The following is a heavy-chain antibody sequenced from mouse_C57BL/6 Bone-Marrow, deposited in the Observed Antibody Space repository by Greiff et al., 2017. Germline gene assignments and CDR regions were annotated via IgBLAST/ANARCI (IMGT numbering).Heavy chain of an antibody. Sequence: EVKLMESGGGLVKPGGSLKLSCAASGFTFSSYAMSWVRQTPEKRLEWVATISDGGSYTYYPDNVKGRFTISRDNAKNNLYLQMSHLKSEDTAMYYCARGPFDYWGQGTSVTVSS. CDR1: GFTFSSYA. CDR2: ISDGGSYT. V-gene: IGHV5-4*03. J-gene: IGHJ4*01. CDR3: ARGPFDY.